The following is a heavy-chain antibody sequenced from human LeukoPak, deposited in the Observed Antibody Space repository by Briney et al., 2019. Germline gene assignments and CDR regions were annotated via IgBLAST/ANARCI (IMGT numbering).Heavy chain of an antibody. J-gene: IGHJ4*02. D-gene: IGHD6-19*01. V-gene: IGHV3-30*18. CDR2: ISYDGSNK. CDR1: GFIFSNYG. CDR3: AKGPRAVADLGIRPYYFDY. Sequence: PGGPLRLSCAGSGFIFSNYGMHWVRQAPGKGLEWVAVISYDGSNKYYADSVKGRFTISRDNSKNTLYLQMNSLRAEDTTVYYCAKGPRAVADLGIRPYYFDYWGQGTLVTVSS.